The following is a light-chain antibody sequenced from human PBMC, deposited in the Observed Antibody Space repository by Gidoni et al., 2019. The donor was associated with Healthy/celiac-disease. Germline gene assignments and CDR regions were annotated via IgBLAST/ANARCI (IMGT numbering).Light chain of an antibody. CDR2: SNK. J-gene: IGLJ2*01. CDR3: TAWDDSLNGVV. Sequence: QSVLTQQPSASGTTGQRVTISCSGSSSNIGSNTVNWYQQLPGTAPKLLIYSNKQRPSVVPDRFSGSKSGTSASLAISGLQSEDEADYYCTAWDDSLNGVVFGGGTKLTVL. CDR1: SSNIGSNT. V-gene: IGLV1-44*01.